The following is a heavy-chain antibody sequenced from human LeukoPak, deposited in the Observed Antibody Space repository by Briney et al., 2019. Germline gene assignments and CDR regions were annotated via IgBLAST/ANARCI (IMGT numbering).Heavy chain of an antibody. CDR2: ISYGGSNK. CDR3: ARDRVLGGY. D-gene: IGHD3-10*01. Sequence: GGSLRLSCAASGFTFSSYAMHWVRQAPGKGLEWVAVISYGGSNKHYADSVKGRFTISRDNSKNTLYLQMNSLRAEDTAVYYCARDRVLGGYWGQGTLVTVSS. V-gene: IGHV3-30-3*01. CDR1: GFTFSSYA. J-gene: IGHJ4*02.